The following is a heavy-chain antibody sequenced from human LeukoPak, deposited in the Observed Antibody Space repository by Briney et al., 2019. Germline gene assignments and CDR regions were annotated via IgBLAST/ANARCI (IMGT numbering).Heavy chain of an antibody. Sequence: GGSLRLSCAAFGFTVSGNYMSWVRQAPGKGLEWVSVIYSGGSTFYSDSVKGRFTISRDNSKNTLYLQMNSLRAEDTAVYYCARDGEEYSSSYGFDYWGQGTLVTVSS. D-gene: IGHD6-6*01. CDR3: ARDGEEYSSSYGFDY. CDR1: GFTVSGNY. V-gene: IGHV3-53*01. CDR2: IYSGGST. J-gene: IGHJ4*02.